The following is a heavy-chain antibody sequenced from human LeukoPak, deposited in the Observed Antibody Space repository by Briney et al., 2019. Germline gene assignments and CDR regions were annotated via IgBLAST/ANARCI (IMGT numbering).Heavy chain of an antibody. CDR3: ARAGGDYDFDY. J-gene: IGHJ4*02. Sequence: SETLSLTCAVSGYSISSGYNWGWMRQPPGKGLEWIGSIYHSGSTYYNPSLKSRVTISVDTSKNQFSLKLSSVTAADTAVYYCARAGGDYDFDYWGQGTLVTVSS. D-gene: IGHD4-17*01. V-gene: IGHV4-38-2*01. CDR1: GYSISSGYN. CDR2: IYHSGST.